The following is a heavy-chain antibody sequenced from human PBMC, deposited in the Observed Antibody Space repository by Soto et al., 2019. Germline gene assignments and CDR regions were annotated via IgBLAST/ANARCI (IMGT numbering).Heavy chain of an antibody. V-gene: IGHV3-23*01. CDR1: GFTFSDYA. CDR2: ISGSGDTT. Sequence: PGGSLRLSCAASGFTFSDYAMSWVRQAPGKGLEWVSGISGSGDTTHYADSVRGRFTISRDNPKNTLYLQMNSLRAEDTAVYYCAKDLVSSTGYWGQGTLVTVSS. D-gene: IGHD2-2*01. CDR3: AKDLVSSTGY. J-gene: IGHJ4*02.